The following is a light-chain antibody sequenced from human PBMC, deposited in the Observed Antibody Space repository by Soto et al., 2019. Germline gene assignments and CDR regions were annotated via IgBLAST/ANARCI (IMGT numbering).Light chain of an antibody. V-gene: IGLV2-14*01. CDR3: SGYTVSRTYV. J-gene: IGLJ1*01. CDR1: SSDVGGYKF. CDR2: EVS. Sequence: QSVLTQPASVSGSPGQSITISCTGTSSDVGGYKFVSWHQQHPGKAPKLMIYEVSNRPSGVSSRFSGSKSGNTASLTISGLQAEDEADYYCSGYTVSRTYVFGTGTKVTVL.